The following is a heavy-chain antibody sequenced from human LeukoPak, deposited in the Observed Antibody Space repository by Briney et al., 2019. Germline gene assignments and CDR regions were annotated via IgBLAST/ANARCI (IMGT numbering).Heavy chain of an antibody. Sequence: GGSLRLSCTASGFNVSSNYMSWVRQAPGKGLEWVSVLYSGGTTYYADSVKGRFTISRDNSKNTLYLQMNSLRAEDTAVYYCAKDPGYYYYMDVWGKGTTVTVSS. J-gene: IGHJ6*03. CDR3: AKDPGYYYYMDV. CDR2: LYSGGTT. CDR1: GFNVSSNY. V-gene: IGHV3-53*05.